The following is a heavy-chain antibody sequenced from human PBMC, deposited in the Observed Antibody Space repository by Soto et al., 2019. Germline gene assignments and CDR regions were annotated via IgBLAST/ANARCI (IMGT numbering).Heavy chain of an antibody. J-gene: IGHJ6*02. Sequence: GASVEVSCTASGYTFTSYDIRWVRQATEQGLEWMGGIIPIFGTASYAQKFQGRVTITADESTSTAYMELSSLRSEDTAVYYCARDPTFPSSGSLIYGMDVWGQGTTVTVSS. CDR3: ARDPTFPSSGSLIYGMDV. CDR2: IIPIFGTA. D-gene: IGHD1-26*01. CDR1: GYTFTSYD. V-gene: IGHV1-69*13.